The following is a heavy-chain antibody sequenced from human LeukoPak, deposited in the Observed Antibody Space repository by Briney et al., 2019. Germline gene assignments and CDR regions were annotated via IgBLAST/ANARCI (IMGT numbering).Heavy chain of an antibody. CDR1: GFTFSSYA. CDR3: AKDRRGGSYYAATLDI. V-gene: IGHV3-23*01. Sequence: PGGSLRLSCAASGFTFSSYAMGWVRQAPGKGLEWVSGISDSGDNTYYADSVKGRFTISRDNSKNTLYVQMNSLRVEDTAVYYCAKDRRGGSYYAATLDIWGQGTMVTVSS. CDR2: ISDSGDNT. J-gene: IGHJ3*02. D-gene: IGHD1-26*01.